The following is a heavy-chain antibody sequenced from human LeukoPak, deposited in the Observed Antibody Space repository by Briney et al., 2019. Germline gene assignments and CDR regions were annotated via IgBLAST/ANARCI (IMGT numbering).Heavy chain of an antibody. Sequence: SETLSLTCTVFGGSISSYYWSWIRQPAGKGLEWIGRIYTSGSTNYNPSLKSRVTMSVDTSKNQFSLKLSSVTAADTAVYYCAREPGLPGPSRSNDAFDIWGQGTMVTVSS. CDR1: GGSISSYY. CDR3: AREPGLPGPSRSNDAFDI. D-gene: IGHD2-8*02. CDR2: IYTSGST. V-gene: IGHV4-4*07. J-gene: IGHJ3*02.